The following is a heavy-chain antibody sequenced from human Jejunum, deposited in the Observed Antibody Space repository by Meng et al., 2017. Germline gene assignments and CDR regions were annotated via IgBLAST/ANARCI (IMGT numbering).Heavy chain of an antibody. CDR1: GGSISSDGYT. V-gene: IGHV4-30-2*01. Sequence: QLQLQESGSGLVKPSQTLSPTCAVFGGSISSDGYTWSWIRQPPGKGLEWIGYIYHTGSTYYNPSLKSRVTISVDRSKNQFSLNLSSVTAADTAVYYCARMDSAFHYFDYWGQGTLVTVSS. J-gene: IGHJ4*02. CDR3: ARMDSAFHYFDY. CDR2: IYHTGST. D-gene: IGHD1-26*01.